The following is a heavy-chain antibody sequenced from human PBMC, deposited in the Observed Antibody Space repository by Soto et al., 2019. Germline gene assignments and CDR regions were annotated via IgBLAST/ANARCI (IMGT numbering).Heavy chain of an antibody. Sequence: EVQLLESGGGLVQPGGSLRLSCAGSGFTFSSYAMSWVRQAPGKGLEWVSSIRTSGGSTYYADSVKGRCTISRDNSNNTLYLQMNSLRAEDTAVYYCSLSDRYYGMDVWGLGTTVTVSS. J-gene: IGHJ6*02. CDR2: IRTSGGST. CDR1: GFTFSSYA. V-gene: IGHV3-23*01. CDR3: SLSDRYYGMDV.